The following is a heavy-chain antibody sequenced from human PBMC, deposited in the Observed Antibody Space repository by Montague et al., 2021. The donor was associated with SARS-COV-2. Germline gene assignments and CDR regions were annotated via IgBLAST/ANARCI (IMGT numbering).Heavy chain of an antibody. D-gene: IGHD2-15*01. CDR1: GGSISSYY. CDR2: IYYSGST. CDR3: ARRSLGYCSGGSCYSGYDY. J-gene: IGHJ4*02. V-gene: IGHV4-59*01. Sequence: SETLSLTCTVSGGSISSYYWSWIRQPPGKGLECIGDIYYSGSTNXXPSLKSRVTISVDTSKNQFSLKLSSVTAADTAVYYCARRSLGYCSGGSCYSGYDYWGQGTLVTVSS.